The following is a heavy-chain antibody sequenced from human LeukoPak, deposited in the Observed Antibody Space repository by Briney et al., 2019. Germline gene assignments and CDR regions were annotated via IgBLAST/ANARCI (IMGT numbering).Heavy chain of an antibody. CDR2: INHSGST. CDR1: GGSFSGYY. Sequence: SETLSLTCAVYGGSFSGYYWSGIRQPLGKGREGIGEINHSGSTNYNQSLKSRVTISVDTSKNQFSLKLSSVTAADTAVYYCARGLYRAPYYYDSSGYSGKLRPNAFDIWGQGTMVTVSS. D-gene: IGHD3-22*01. CDR3: ARGLYRAPYYYDSSGYSGKLRPNAFDI. V-gene: IGHV4-34*01. J-gene: IGHJ3*02.